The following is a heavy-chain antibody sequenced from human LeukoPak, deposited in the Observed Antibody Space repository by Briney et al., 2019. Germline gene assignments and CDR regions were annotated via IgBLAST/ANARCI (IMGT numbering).Heavy chain of an antibody. J-gene: IGHJ6*04. V-gene: IGHV4-4*02. CDR3: ARLTDRSPAAIPQGRQYYYYYGMDV. CDR1: GGSISSSNW. CDR2: IYHSGST. Sequence: SGTLSLTCAVSGGSISSSNWWSWVRQPPGKGLEWIGEIYHSGSTNYNPPLKSRVPISVDKSKTQFSLKLSSVTAADTAVYYCARLTDRSPAAIPQGRQYYYYYGMDVWGNGTTVTVSS. D-gene: IGHD2-2*01.